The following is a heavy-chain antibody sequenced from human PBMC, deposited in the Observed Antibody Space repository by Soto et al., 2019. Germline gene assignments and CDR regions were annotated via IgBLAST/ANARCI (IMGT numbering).Heavy chain of an antibody. CDR3: AHRQAQGLGVAGTCAS. CDR1: GFSFTTTGGG. V-gene: IGHV2-5*02. CDR2: IYWDDDK. J-gene: IGHJ5*02. Sequence: QITLKESGPTLVKPTQTLTLTCTFSGFSFTTTGGGVGWIRQPPGKALEWLALIYWDDDKRYSPSLKSRLTITRDTAKNPVVLTMTTMDPVDTATYYCAHRQAQGLGVAGTCASWGQGILVTVSS. D-gene: IGHD6-19*01.